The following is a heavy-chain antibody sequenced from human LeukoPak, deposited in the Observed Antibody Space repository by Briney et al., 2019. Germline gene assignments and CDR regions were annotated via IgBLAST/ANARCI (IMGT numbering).Heavy chain of an antibody. CDR3: ASTPGIAAAGTFDY. CDR2: IYYSGST. J-gene: IGHJ4*02. V-gene: IGHV4-39*07. Sequence: PSQTLSLTCTVSGGSISSGSYYWGWIRQPPGKGLEWIGSIYYSGSTYYNPSLKSRVTISVDTSKNQFSLKLSSVTAADTAVYYCASTPGIAAAGTFDYWGQGTLVTVSS. CDR1: GGSISSGSYY. D-gene: IGHD6-13*01.